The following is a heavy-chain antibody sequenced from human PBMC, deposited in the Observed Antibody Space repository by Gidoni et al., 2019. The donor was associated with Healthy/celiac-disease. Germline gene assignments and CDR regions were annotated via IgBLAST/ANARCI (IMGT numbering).Heavy chain of an antibody. Sequence: QVQLQESGPGLVKPSQTLSLTCTVSGGSISSGGYYWSWIRQHPGKGLEWIGYIYYIGSTYYNPSLKSRVTRSVDTSKNQFSLKLSSVTAADTAVYYCARVNERAVTPDYWGQGTLVTVSS. D-gene: IGHD4-17*01. CDR1: GGSISSGGYY. CDR2: IYYIGST. CDR3: ARVNERAVTPDY. J-gene: IGHJ4*02. V-gene: IGHV4-31*03.